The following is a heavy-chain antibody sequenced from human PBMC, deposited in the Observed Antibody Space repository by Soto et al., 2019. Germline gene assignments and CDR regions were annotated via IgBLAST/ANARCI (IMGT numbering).Heavy chain of an antibody. CDR3: AKGQEYGFWSGYNWFDP. D-gene: IGHD3-3*01. CDR1: GFTFSSYA. V-gene: IGHV3-23*01. J-gene: IGHJ5*02. Sequence: GGSLRLSCAASGFTFSSYAMGWVRQAPGKGLEWVSAISGSGGSTYYADSVKGRFTISRDNSKNTLYLQMNSLRAEDTAVYYCAKGQEYGFWSGYNWFDPWGQGTLVTVSS. CDR2: ISGSGGST.